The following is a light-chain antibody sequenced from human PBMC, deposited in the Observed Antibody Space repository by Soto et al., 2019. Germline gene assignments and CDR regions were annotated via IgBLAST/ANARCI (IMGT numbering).Light chain of an antibody. J-gene: IGLJ2*01. V-gene: IGLV2-14*03. CDR3: TSYTSTDTLVV. CDR2: EVE. Sequence: QSALTQPASVSASPGQSITISCTGTSSDIGDYNYVSWYQQRPGEAPKLILYEVENRPSGISDRFSGSKSCNTASLTISGLRTEDEADYYCTSYTSTDTLVVFGGGTKVTVL. CDR1: SSDIGDYNY.